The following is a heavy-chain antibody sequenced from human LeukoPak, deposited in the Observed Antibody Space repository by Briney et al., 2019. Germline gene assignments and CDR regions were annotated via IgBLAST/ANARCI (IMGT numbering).Heavy chain of an antibody. CDR1: GYTISSNFG. V-gene: IGHV1-18*01. CDR2: ISAYSGDT. J-gene: IGHJ4*02. D-gene: IGHD3-22*01. CDR3: ASSGGYDSSSYYYT. Sequence: ASVTVSCTASGYTISSNFGFSWVRPAPGQGLEWVGWISAYSGDTNYAPTLQGRVTMTTEKSTNTCYMELRVLRSDDTAVYYCASSGGYDSSSYYYTGGQGTLVTVSS.